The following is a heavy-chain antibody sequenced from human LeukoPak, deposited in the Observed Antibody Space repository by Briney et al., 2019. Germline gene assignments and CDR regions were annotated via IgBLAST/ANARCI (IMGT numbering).Heavy chain of an antibody. CDR3: ARHRMATIGDAFDI. V-gene: IGHV4-34*01. D-gene: IGHD5-24*01. J-gene: IGHJ3*02. CDR1: GGSLSGNY. CDR2: INHSGRT. Sequence: SETLSLTCAVSGGSLSGNYWSWIRQPPGKGLEWIGEINHSGRTKYNPSLKSRVTIVDTSKNQFSLKLSSVTAADTAMYYCARHRMATIGDAFDIWGQGTMVTVSS.